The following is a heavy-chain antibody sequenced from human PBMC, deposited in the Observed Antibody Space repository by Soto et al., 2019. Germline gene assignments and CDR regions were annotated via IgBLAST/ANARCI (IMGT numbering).Heavy chain of an antibody. D-gene: IGHD6-19*01. Sequence: GGSLRLSCAASGFPFNNYYMTWVRQASGKGLEWVASIKEDGNEKYYVDSVKGRFTISRDNDENSLSLQMNSLRAEDTAVYYCTRGAGGWNYYYAMDVWGPGATVTVSS. CDR1: GFPFNNYY. CDR2: IKEDGNEK. V-gene: IGHV3-7*03. J-gene: IGHJ6*02. CDR3: TRGAGGWNYYYAMDV.